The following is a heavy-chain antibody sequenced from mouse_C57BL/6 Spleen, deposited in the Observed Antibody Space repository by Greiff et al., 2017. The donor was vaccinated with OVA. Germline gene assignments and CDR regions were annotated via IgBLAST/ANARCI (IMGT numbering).Heavy chain of an antibody. D-gene: IGHD2-1*01. CDR3: TSYYGNYYYAMDY. CDR2: IDPEDGDT. CDR1: GFNIKDYY. J-gene: IGHJ4*01. Sequence: EVKLQQSGAELVRPGASVKLSCTASGFNIKDYYMHWVKQRPEQGLEWIGRIDPEDGDTEYAPKFQGKATMTADTSSNTAYLQLSSLTSEDTAVYYCTSYYGNYYYAMDYWGQGTSVTVSS. V-gene: IGHV14-1*01.